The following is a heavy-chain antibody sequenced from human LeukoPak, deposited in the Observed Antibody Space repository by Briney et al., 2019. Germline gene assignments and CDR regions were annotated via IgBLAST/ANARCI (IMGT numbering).Heavy chain of an antibody. J-gene: IGHJ4*02. CDR1: GGSISTYY. D-gene: IGHD6-13*01. CDR2: IYYSGYT. CDR3: ARAPYSSNFDY. V-gene: IGHV4-59*01. Sequence: SETLSLTCTVSGGSISTYYWSWIRQPPGQGLEWIGYIYYSGYTHYNPSLKSRVIISVDTSKSQFSLTLTSVTAADTAVYYCARAPYSSNFDYWGQGTLVTVSS.